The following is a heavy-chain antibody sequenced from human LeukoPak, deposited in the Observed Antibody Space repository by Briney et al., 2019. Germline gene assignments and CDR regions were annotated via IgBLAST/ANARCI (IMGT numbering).Heavy chain of an antibody. V-gene: IGHV4-39*01. CDR3: ASIPISSRYYFDY. Sequence: SETLSLTCTVSGGSISSSSYYWGWIRQPPGKGLEWIGSIYYSGSTYCNPSLKSRVTISVDTSKNQFSLKLSSVTAADTAVYYCASIPISSRYYFDYWGQGTLVTVSS. CDR1: GGSISSSSYY. J-gene: IGHJ4*02. CDR2: IYYSGST. D-gene: IGHD2-2*02.